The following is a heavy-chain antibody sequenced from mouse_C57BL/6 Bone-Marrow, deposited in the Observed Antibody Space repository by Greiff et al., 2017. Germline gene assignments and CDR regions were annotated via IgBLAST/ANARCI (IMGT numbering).Heavy chain of an antibody. CDR1: GFTFSSYA. V-gene: IGHV5-4*03. CDR2: ISDGGSYT. Sequence: EVKLVESGGGLVKPGGSLKLSCAASGFTFSSYAMSWVRQTPEKRLEWVATISDGGSYTYYPDNVKGRFTISRDNAKNNLYLQMSHLKSEDTAMYYCARGGGYSNYLAWFAYWGQGTLVTVSA. CDR3: ARGGGYSNYLAWFAY. D-gene: IGHD2-5*01. J-gene: IGHJ3*01.